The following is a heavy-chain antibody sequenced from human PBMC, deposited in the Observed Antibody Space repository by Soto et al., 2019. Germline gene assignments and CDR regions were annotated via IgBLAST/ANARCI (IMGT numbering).Heavy chain of an antibody. J-gene: IGHJ4*02. V-gene: IGHV3-30*04. Sequence: QVQLVESGGGVGQPGRSLRLSCAASGFTFTNYAMHWVRQAPGKGLEWVAVISNDGNTRYYAVSVKGRFSISRDNLNNTLYVQVNTLKNEDTAVYYCAASRTSASGSPIAYWGQGTLVTVSS. D-gene: IGHD5-12*01. CDR2: ISNDGNTR. CDR3: AASRTSASGSPIAY. CDR1: GFTFTNYA.